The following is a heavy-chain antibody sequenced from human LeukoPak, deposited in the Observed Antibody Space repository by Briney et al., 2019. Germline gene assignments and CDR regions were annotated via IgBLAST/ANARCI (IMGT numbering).Heavy chain of an antibody. Sequence: SETLSLTCTVSGGSISSYYWSWIRQPPGKGLEWIGYIYYSGSTNYNPSLKSRVTISVDTSKNQFSLKLSSVTAADTAVYYCARVPVAGRLSLMDVWGKGTTVAVSS. CDR3: ARVPVAGRLSLMDV. CDR1: GGSISSYY. J-gene: IGHJ6*04. V-gene: IGHV4-59*01. CDR2: IYYSGST. D-gene: IGHD6-19*01.